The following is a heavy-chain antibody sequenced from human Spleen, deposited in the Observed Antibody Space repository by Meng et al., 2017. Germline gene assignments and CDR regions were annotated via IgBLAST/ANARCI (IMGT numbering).Heavy chain of an antibody. Sequence: SETLSLTCTVSGASITTYYCSWIRQPPGKGLEWIGYMYYSGNTDYNPSLKSRVTISVDASRNQFSLKLNSVTAADTAVYYCARDGMAGQWLIPGYWGQGALVTVSS. CDR1: GASITTYY. CDR2: MYYSGNT. V-gene: IGHV4-59*01. CDR3: ARDGMAGQWLIPGY. J-gene: IGHJ4*02. D-gene: IGHD6-19*01.